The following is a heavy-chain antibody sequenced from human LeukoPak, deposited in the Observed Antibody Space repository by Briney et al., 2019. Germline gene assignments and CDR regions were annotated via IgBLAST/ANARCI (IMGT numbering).Heavy chain of an antibody. CDR2: IYYTGST. V-gene: IGHV4-30-4*01. D-gene: IGHD2-2*01. CDR3: ARSYCSSTSCPFDY. CDR1: GGSINSDNYY. J-gene: IGHJ4*02. Sequence: SETLSLTCTVSGGSINSDNYYWNWIRQPPGKGLEWIGYIYYTGSTNYNPSLTSRVTISLDTSKNQFSLKLSSVTAADTAVYYCARSYCSSTSCPFDYWGQGTLVTVSS.